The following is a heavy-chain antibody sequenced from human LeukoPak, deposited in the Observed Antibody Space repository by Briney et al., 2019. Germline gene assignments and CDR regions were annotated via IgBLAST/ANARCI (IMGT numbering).Heavy chain of an antibody. D-gene: IGHD1-26*01. J-gene: IGHJ6*03. Sequence: SETLSLTCTVSGGSISSYYWSWIRQPVGKGLEWIGRIYTSGSTNYNPSLKSRVTMSVDTSKNQFSLKLSSVTAADTAVYYCARGGGSYYIPYYYYMDVRGKGTTVTVSS. V-gene: IGHV4-4*07. CDR2: IYTSGST. CDR3: ARGGGSYYIPYYYYMDV. CDR1: GGSISSYY.